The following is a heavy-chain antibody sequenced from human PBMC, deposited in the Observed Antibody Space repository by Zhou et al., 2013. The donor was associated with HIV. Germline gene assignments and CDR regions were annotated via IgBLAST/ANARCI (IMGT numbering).Heavy chain of an antibody. J-gene: IGHJ5*02. D-gene: IGHD6-19*01. CDR1: GYRFTYYY. Sequence: QVQLVQSGAEVTKPGASVKVSCKAAGYRFTYYYIHWVRQAPGQGLEWMGWTNPRSGGANYAQNFQGRVTMTRDTSIATAYMELNRLTSDDTAIYYCARAEAVAGRGGWFDPWGQGTLVTVSS. CDR3: ARAEAVAGRGGWFDP. CDR2: TNPRSGGA. V-gene: IGHV1-2*02.